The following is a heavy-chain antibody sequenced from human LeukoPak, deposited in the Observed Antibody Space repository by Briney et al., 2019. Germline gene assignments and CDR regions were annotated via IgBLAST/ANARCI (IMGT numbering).Heavy chain of an antibody. J-gene: IGHJ4*02. V-gene: IGHV3-23*01. CDR3: AKVSYYGRGPLDG. CDR2: ISGSGGST. Sequence: PGGSLRLSCAASGFTFSSYAMSWVRQAPGKGLEWVSAISGSGGSTYYADSVKGRFTIPRDNSKNTLYLQMNSLRAEDTAVYYCAKVSYYGRGPLDGWGQGTLVTVSS. D-gene: IGHD3-10*01. CDR1: GFTFSSYA.